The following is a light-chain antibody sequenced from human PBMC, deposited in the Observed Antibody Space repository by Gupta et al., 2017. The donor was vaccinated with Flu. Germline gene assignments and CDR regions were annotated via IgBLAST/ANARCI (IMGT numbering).Light chain of an antibody. CDR3: QQYDSSALTFT. Sequence: DIQMTQSPSTLSASVGDRVTITCRASQSISTWLAWYQQKPGKDPNLLIYKASTLEIGVPSRFSGSGAGTEFTLTISSLQPDDFATYYCQQYDSSALTFTFGGGTKVEI. V-gene: IGKV1-5*03. CDR1: QSISTW. CDR2: KAS. J-gene: IGKJ4*01.